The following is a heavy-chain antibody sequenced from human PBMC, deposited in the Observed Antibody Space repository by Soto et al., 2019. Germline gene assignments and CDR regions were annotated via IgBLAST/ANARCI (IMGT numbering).Heavy chain of an antibody. Sequence: PSETLSLTCAVSGFSISTGYYWGWIRQPPGKGLEWIATIYHSGTTYSNPSLKSRVTISVDTSKNQFSLKLSSVTAADTAVYYCARGLYYYDSSGYSPDYWGRGTLVTVSS. CDR3: ARGLYYYDSSGYSPDY. V-gene: IGHV4-38-2*01. J-gene: IGHJ4*02. CDR2: IYHSGTT. CDR1: GFSISTGYY. D-gene: IGHD3-22*01.